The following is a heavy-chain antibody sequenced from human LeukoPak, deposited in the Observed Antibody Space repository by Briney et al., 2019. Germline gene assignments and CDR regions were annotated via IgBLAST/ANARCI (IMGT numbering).Heavy chain of an antibody. J-gene: IGHJ4*02. Sequence: PGRSLRLSCAASGFTFSSYGMHWVRQAPGKGLEWVAVISYDGGNKYYADSVKGRLTISRDNSKNTLYLQMNSLRAEDTAVYYCAKDMGIQLWLESPPYFDYWGQGTLVTVSS. D-gene: IGHD5-18*01. CDR2: ISYDGGNK. V-gene: IGHV3-30*18. CDR1: GFTFSSYG. CDR3: AKDMGIQLWLESPPYFDY.